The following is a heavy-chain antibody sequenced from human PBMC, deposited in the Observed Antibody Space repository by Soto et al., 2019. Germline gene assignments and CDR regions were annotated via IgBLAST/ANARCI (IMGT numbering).Heavy chain of an antibody. J-gene: IGHJ3*02. CDR1: GGSISSYY. CDR2: IYYSGST. Sequence: SETLSLTCTVSGGSISSYYWSWIRQPPGKGLEWIGYIYYSGSTNYNPSLKSRVTISVDTSKNQFSLKLSSVTAADTAVYYCARYGGGYYYDSSGPTFDIWGQGTMVTVSS. D-gene: IGHD3-22*01. CDR3: ARYGGGYYYDSSGPTFDI. V-gene: IGHV4-59*01.